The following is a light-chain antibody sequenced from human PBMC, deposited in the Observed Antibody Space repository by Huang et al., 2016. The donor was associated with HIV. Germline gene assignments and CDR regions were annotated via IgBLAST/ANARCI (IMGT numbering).Light chain of an antibody. CDR2: GAY. Sequence: EIVMTQSPATLSVSPGERATLSCRASQSVVSNLAWYQQKPGQAPRLLLFGAYNRATGIAGRFSGSGSGTEFTLSISSLQSEDSAIYYCQQYNNWPRTFGQGTKVEIK. J-gene: IGKJ1*01. CDR3: QQYNNWPRT. CDR1: QSVVSN. V-gene: IGKV3-15*01.